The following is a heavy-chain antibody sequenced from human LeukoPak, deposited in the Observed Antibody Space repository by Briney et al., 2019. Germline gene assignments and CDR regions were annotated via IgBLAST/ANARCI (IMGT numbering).Heavy chain of an antibody. Sequence: PSQTLSLTCTVSGGSISSGGYYWSWIRQPPGKGLEWIGSIYHSGSTYYNPSLKSRVTISVDTSKNQFSLKLSSVTAADTAVYYCARARDRYSSNWFDPWGQGTLVTVPS. V-gene: IGHV4-39*07. J-gene: IGHJ5*02. CDR3: ARARDRYSSNWFDP. CDR2: IYHSGST. D-gene: IGHD6-13*01. CDR1: GGSISSGGYY.